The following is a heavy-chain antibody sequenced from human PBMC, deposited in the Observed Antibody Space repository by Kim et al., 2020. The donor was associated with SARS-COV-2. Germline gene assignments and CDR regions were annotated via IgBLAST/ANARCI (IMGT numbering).Heavy chain of an antibody. D-gene: IGHD6-13*01. CDR1: GFTFSSYS. Sequence: GGSLRLSCAASGFTFSSYSMNWVRQAPGKGLEWVSSISSSSSYIYYADSVKGRFTISRDNAKNSLYLQMNSLRAEDTAVYYCARDGVAAAGTDYWGQGTLVTVSS. CDR2: ISSSSSYI. CDR3: ARDGVAAAGTDY. J-gene: IGHJ4*02. V-gene: IGHV3-21*01.